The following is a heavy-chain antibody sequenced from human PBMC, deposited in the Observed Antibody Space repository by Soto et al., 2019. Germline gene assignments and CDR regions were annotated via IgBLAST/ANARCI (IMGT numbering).Heavy chain of an antibody. Sequence: GESLKISCKGSGYSFTSYWISWVRQMPGKGLEWMGRIDPSDSYTNYSPSFQGHVTISADKSISTAYLQWSSLKASDTAMYYCARHDPPDYYGSGSYYPSTYYGVDVWGQGTTVTVSS. CDR2: IDPSDSYT. D-gene: IGHD3-10*01. CDR3: ARHDPPDYYGSGSYYPSTYYGVDV. J-gene: IGHJ6*02. V-gene: IGHV5-10-1*01. CDR1: GYSFTSYW.